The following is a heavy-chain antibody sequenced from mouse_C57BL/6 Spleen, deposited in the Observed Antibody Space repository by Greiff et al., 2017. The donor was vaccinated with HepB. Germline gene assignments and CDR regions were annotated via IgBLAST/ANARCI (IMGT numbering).Heavy chain of an antibody. CDR2: ISSVGSYT. CDR1: GFTFSSYG. Sequence: EVKVVESGGDLVKPGGSLKLSCAASGFTFSSYGMSWVRQTPDKRLEWVATISSVGSYTYYPDSVKGRFTISRDNAKNTLYLQMSSLKSEDTAMYYCARRLDSSGYYFDYWGQGTTLTVSS. V-gene: IGHV5-6*02. CDR3: ARRLDSSGYYFDY. J-gene: IGHJ2*01. D-gene: IGHD3-2*02.